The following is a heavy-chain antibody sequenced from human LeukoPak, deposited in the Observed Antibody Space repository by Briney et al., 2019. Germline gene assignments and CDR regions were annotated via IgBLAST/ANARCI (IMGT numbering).Heavy chain of an antibody. D-gene: IGHD6-13*01. Sequence: ASVKVSCKASGYTFTSFGITWVRRAPGQGLEWMGWISTYNGNTNYALKLQGRVTMTTDTSTSTAYMELRSLRSDDTAVYYCARDGRSSSWPYYFDYWGQGTLVTVSS. CDR1: GYTFTSFG. J-gene: IGHJ4*02. V-gene: IGHV1-18*01. CDR2: ISTYNGNT. CDR3: ARDGRSSSWPYYFDY.